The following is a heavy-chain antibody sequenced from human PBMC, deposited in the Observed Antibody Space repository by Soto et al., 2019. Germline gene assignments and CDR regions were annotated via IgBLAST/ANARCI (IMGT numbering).Heavy chain of an antibody. D-gene: IGHD3-3*01. CDR1: GGTFSSYA. CDR2: IIPIFGTA. J-gene: IGHJ6*02. V-gene: IGHV1-69*13. Sequence: GASVKVSCKASGGTFSSYAISWVRQAPGQGLEWMGGIIPIFGTANYAQKFQGRVTITADESTSTAYMELSSLRSEDTAMYYCARDRKESGRITIFGVVIPQWYYYYGMDVWGQGTTVTVPS. CDR3: ARDRKESGRITIFGVVIPQWYYYYGMDV.